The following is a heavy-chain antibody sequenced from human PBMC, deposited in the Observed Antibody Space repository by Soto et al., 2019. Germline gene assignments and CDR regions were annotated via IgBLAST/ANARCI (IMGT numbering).Heavy chain of an antibody. J-gene: IGHJ4*02. D-gene: IGHD3-3*01. CDR3: ASPRQGNYDFLSGYYALDY. Sequence: SETLSLTCAVSGYSIRSGYFWGWIRQPPGKGLEWIGSMYHSGITYYNLSLKGRVTISVDTSKNQLSLNLRSVTAADTAVYYCASPRQGNYDFLSGYYALDYWSQGTLVTVSS. V-gene: IGHV4-38-2*01. CDR2: MYHSGIT. CDR1: GYSIRSGYF.